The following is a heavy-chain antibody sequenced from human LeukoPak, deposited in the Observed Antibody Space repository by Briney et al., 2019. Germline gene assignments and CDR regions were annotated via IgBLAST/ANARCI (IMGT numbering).Heavy chain of an antibody. V-gene: IGHV1-24*01. J-gene: IGHJ4*02. CDR2: FDPEDGET. CDR3: ATPGGSGSSRPFDY. D-gene: IGHD1-26*01. CDR1: GYTLTELS. Sequence: GASVKFSCKVSGYTLTELSMHWVRQAPGKGLEWMGGFDPEDGETIYAQKFQGRVTMTEDTSTDTAYMELSSLRSEDTAVYYCATPGGSGSSRPFDYWGQGTLVTVSS.